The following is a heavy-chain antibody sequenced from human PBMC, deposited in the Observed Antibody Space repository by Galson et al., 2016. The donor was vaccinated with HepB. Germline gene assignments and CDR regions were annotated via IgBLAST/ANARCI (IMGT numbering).Heavy chain of an antibody. V-gene: IGHV6-1*01. Sequence: CAISGDSVFTDSAAWSWVWHSPSRGLEWLGRTYHTSNWYSDYAVSVKSRITINPDTSKNQFSLQLNSVTPEDTAVYYCARGHLVVPFSFYFDYWGQGSLVTVSS. CDR1: GDSVFTDSAA. J-gene: IGHJ4*02. D-gene: IGHD2-15*01. CDR2: TYHTSNWYS. CDR3: ARGHLVVPFSFYFDY.